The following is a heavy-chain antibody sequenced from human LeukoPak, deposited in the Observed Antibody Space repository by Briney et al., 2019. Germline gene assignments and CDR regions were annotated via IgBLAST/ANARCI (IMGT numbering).Heavy chain of an antibody. CDR3: ARXXAXCGXDCXFDY. Sequence: CXASGYTFTGYYMHWVRQAPGQGLEWMGWINPNSGGTNYAQKFQGRVTMTRDTSISTAYMELSRLRADDTAVYYCARXXAXCGXDCXFDYWGQGXLVTVSS. J-gene: IGHJ4*02. CDR1: GYTFTGYY. V-gene: IGHV1-2*02. CDR2: INPNSGGT. D-gene: IGHD2-21*02.